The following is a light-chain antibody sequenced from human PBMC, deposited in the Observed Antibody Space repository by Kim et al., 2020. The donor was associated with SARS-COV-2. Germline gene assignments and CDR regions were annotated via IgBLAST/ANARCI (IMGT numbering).Light chain of an antibody. CDR1: KLGDKY. V-gene: IGLV3-1*01. CDR2: QDT. CDR3: QAWDTSTWV. J-gene: IGLJ3*02. Sequence: VSPGQTARITCSGNKLGDKYACWYQQKPRQSPVLVIYQDTRRPSGIPERFSGANSGNTATLTISGTQATDEADYFCQAWDTSTWVFGGGTKLTVL.